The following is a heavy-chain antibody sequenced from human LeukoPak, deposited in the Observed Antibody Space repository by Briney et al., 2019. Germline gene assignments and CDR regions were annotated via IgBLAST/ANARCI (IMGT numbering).Heavy chain of an antibody. CDR2: ISGSGGST. J-gene: IGHJ4*02. Sequence: PGGSPRLSCAASGFTFSSYAMSWVRQAPGKGLEWVSAISGSGGSTYYADSVKGRFTISRDNSKNTLYLQMNSLRAEDTAVYYCAKDREVRQYFDYWGQGTLVTVSS. D-gene: IGHD2-2*01. CDR3: AKDREVRQYFDY. V-gene: IGHV3-23*01. CDR1: GFTFSSYA.